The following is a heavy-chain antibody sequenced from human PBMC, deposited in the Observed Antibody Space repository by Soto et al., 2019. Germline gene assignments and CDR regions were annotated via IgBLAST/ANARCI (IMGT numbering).Heavy chain of an antibody. V-gene: IGHV3-30*04. Sequence: GGSLRLSCASSGFTFSSYAMHWVRQVPGKGLEWVAVISYDGSIYYADSVKGRFTISRDNSMNTLYLQMNTLRAEDTAVYYCAKVSSAWYAGFFDLWGQGTLVTV. CDR1: GFTFSSYA. CDR2: ISYDGSI. J-gene: IGHJ4*02. D-gene: IGHD2-8*01. CDR3: AKVSSAWYAGFFDL.